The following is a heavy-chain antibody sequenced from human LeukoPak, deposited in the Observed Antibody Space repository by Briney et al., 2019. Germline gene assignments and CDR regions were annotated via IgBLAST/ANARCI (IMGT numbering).Heavy chain of an antibody. CDR2: IYYSGNT. J-gene: IGHJ5*02. CDR3: ARSRLFLSGKYSNSWFDP. CDR1: GGSISYYY. Sequence: SETLSLTCTVSGGSISYYYWSWIRQPPGKGLEWIGYIYYSGNTDYNPSLKSRVTISVDTSKNQFSLKLYSVTAADTAMYYCARSRLFLSGKYSNSWFDPWGHGTLVTVSS. D-gene: IGHD1-26*01. V-gene: IGHV4-59*01.